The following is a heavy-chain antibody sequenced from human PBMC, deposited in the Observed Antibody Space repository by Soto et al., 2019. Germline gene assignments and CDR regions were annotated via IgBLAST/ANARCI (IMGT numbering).Heavy chain of an antibody. CDR3: AKDLGAGIVCYYYGMDV. Sequence: RLSCAASGFTFSSYGMHWVRQAPGKGLEWVAVVSYDGSNKYYADSVKGRFTISRDNSKNTLYLQMNSLRAEDTAVYYCAKDLGAGIVCYYYGMDVWGQGTTVTVSS. J-gene: IGHJ6*02. CDR2: VSYDGSNK. V-gene: IGHV3-30*18. D-gene: IGHD6-13*01. CDR1: GFTFSSYG.